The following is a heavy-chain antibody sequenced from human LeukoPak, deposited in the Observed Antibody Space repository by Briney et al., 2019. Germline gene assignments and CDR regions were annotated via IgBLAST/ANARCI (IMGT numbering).Heavy chain of an antibody. J-gene: IGHJ4*02. CDR3: ARGPFNLYSGSYNK. V-gene: IGHV4-61*02. D-gene: IGHD1-26*01. CDR1: GGSISSGSYY. Sequence: SETLSLACTVSGGSISSGSYYWSWIRQPAGKGLEWIGRIYTSGSTNYNPSLKSRVTISVDTSKNQFSLKLSSVTAADTAVYYCARGPFNLYSGSYNKWGQGTLVTVSS. CDR2: IYTSGST.